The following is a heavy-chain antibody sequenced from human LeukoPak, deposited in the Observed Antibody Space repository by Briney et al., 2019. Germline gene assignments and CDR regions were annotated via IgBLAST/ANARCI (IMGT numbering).Heavy chain of an antibody. CDR1: GFTVITND. CDR2: LYSDGNT. J-gene: IGHJ4*02. V-gene: IGHV3-53*01. D-gene: IGHD1-14*01. Sequence: GGSLRLSCAASGFTVITNDMTWVRQAPGKGLEWVSVLYSDGNTKYADSVQGRFTISRDNSRNTLYLEMNSLSPDDTAVYYCARGVEPLAANTLAYWGQGTLATVSS. CDR3: ARGVEPLAANTLAY.